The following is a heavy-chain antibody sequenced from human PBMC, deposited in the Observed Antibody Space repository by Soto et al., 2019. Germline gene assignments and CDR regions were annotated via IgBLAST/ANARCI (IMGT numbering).Heavy chain of an antibody. CDR1: GFTFDDYA. CDR2: ISWNSGSI. CDR3: AKDLYGFGGVIVRSTFDY. D-gene: IGHD3-16*02. V-gene: IGHV3-9*01. Sequence: GGSLRLSCAASGFTFDDYAMHWVRQAPGKGLEWVSGISWNSGSIGYADSVKGRFTISRDNAKNSLYLQMNSLRAEDTALYYCAKDLYGFGGVIVRSTFDYWGQGTLVTVSS. J-gene: IGHJ4*02.